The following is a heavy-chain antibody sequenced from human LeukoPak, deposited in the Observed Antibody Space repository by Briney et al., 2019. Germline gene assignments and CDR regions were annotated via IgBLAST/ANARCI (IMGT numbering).Heavy chain of an antibody. CDR2: IYYSGST. V-gene: IGHV4-59*08. J-gene: IGHJ3*02. Sequence: SETLSLTCTVSGGSISSYYWSWIRQPPGKGLEWIGYIYYSGSTNYNPSLKSRVTISVDSSKNQFSLKLSSVTAADTAVYYCARLRSEMAYNFKSHDAFDIWGQGTMVTVSS. D-gene: IGHD5-24*01. CDR1: GGSISSYY. CDR3: ARLRSEMAYNFKSHDAFDI.